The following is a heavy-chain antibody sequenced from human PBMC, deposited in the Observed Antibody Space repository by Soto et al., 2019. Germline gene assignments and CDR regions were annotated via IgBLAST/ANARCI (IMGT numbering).Heavy chain of an antibody. Sequence: ASVKVSCKASGYTFTSYAMHWVRQAPGQRLEWMGWINAGNGNTKYSQKFQGRVTITRDTSASTAYMELSSLRSEDTAVYYCARELGGVVAANNWFDPWGQGTLVTVSS. D-gene: IGHD2-15*01. CDR1: GYTFTSYA. CDR2: INAGNGNT. V-gene: IGHV1-3*01. CDR3: ARELGGVVAANNWFDP. J-gene: IGHJ5*02.